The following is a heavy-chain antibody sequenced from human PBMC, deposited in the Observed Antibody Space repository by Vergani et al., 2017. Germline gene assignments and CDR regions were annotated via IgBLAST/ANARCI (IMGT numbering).Heavy chain of an antibody. V-gene: IGHV3-53*01. CDR1: GFTVSSNY. CDR3: ARVNKLAKYFDY. Sequence: EVQLVESGGGLIQPGGSLRLSCAASGFTVSSNYMSWVRQAPGKGLEWVSVIYSGGSTYYADSVKGRFTIARDNSKNTLYLQMNSLRAEDTAVYYCARVNKLAKYFDYWGQGTLVTVSS. J-gene: IGHJ4*02. CDR2: IYSGGST. D-gene: IGHD5-12*01.